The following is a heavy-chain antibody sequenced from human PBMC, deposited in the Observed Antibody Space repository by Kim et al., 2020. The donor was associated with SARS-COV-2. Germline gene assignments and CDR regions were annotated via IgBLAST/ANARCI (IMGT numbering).Heavy chain of an antibody. CDR3: ARLFDP. J-gene: IGHJ5*02. V-gene: IGHV3-7*04. CDR2: QDGSEK. Sequence: QDGSEKNYVDSVKGRFTISRDNAKNSLYLQRSSLRAEDTAVYYCARLFDPWGQGTLVTVSS.